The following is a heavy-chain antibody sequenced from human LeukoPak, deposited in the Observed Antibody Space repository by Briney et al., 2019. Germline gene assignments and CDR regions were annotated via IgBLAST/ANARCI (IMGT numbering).Heavy chain of an antibody. V-gene: IGHV1-69*05. CDR1: GGTFSSYG. J-gene: IGHJ6*03. Sequence: ASVKVSCKASGGTFSSYGIIWVRQAPGQGPEWMGGIIPIFGTANYAQKFQGRVTITTDESTSTAYMELSSLRSEDTAVYYCASLTLDRYYYYYYMDVWGKGTTVTVSS. D-gene: IGHD1-14*01. CDR3: ASLTLDRYYYYYYMDV. CDR2: IIPIFGTA.